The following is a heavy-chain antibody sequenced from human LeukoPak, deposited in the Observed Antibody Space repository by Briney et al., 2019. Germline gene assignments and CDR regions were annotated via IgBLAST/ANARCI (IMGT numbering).Heavy chain of an antibody. Sequence: SQTLSLTCTVSGGSISIGSHYWSWIRQPAGKGLEWIGRIYTNGSTNYNPSLKSRVTISVDTSKNQFSLKLSSVTSADTAVYYCASNYYDSSGYYYGYWGQGTLVTVPS. CDR1: GGSISIGSHY. CDR3: ASNYYDSSGYYYGY. CDR2: IYTNGST. J-gene: IGHJ4*02. D-gene: IGHD3-22*01. V-gene: IGHV4-61*02.